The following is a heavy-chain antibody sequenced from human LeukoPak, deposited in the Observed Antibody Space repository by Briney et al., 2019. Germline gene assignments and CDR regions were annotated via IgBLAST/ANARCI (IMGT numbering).Heavy chain of an antibody. D-gene: IGHD1-26*01. CDR2: INHSGST. Sequence: PSETLSLTCAVYGGSFSGYYWSWIRQPPGKGLEWIGEINHSGSTNYNPSLKSRVTISVDTSKNQFSLKLSSVTAADTAVYYCARDQDSGSYGDYWGQGTLVTVSS. CDR1: GGSFSGYY. V-gene: IGHV4-34*01. J-gene: IGHJ4*02. CDR3: ARDQDSGSYGDY.